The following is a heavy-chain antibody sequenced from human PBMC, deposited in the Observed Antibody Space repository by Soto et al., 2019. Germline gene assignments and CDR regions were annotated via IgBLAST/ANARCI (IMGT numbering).Heavy chain of an antibody. CDR2: IYYSGST. Sequence: SETLSLTCTVSGGSISSYYWSWIRQPPGKGLKWIGYIYYSGSTNYNPSLKSRVTISVDTSKNQFSLKLSSVTAADTAVYYCASVDLGYCSGGSCYYYYYMDVWGKG. D-gene: IGHD2-15*01. V-gene: IGHV4-59*08. J-gene: IGHJ6*03. CDR1: GGSISSYY. CDR3: ASVDLGYCSGGSCYYYYYMDV.